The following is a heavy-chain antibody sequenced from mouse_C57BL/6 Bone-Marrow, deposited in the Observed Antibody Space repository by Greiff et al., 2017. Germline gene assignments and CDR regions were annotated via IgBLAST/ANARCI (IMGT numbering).Heavy chain of an antibody. J-gene: IGHJ1*03. V-gene: IGHV1-5*01. Sequence: VQLQQSGTVLARPGASVKMSCKTSGYTFTSYWMHWVKQRPGQGLEWIGAIYPGNSDTSYNQKFKGKAKLTAVTSASTAYMELSSLTNEDSAVYFCTRYYDYEYWYFDVWGTGTTVTVSS. CDR1: GYTFTSYW. D-gene: IGHD2-4*01. CDR2: IYPGNSDT. CDR3: TRYYDYEYWYFDV.